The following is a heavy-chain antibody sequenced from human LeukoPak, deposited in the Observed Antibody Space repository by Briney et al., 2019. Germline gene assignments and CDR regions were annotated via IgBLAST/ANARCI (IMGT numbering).Heavy chain of an antibody. D-gene: IGHD2-2*01. CDR2: ISGSGGST. CDR1: GFTFSSYA. CDR3: AAMVPSYYYGMEL. J-gene: IGHJ6*02. V-gene: IGHV3-23*01. Sequence: PGGSLRLSCAASGFTFSSYAMSWVRQAPGKGLEWVSAISGSGGSTYYADSVKGRFTISRDNSKNTLYLQMNSLRPEDPAVYYCAAMVPSYYYGMELWGQETTVTLSS.